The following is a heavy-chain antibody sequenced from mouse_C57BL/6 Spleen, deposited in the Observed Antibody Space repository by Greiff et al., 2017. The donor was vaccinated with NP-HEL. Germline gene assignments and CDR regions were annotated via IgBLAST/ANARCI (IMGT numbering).Heavy chain of an antibody. Sequence: QVQLQQPGAELVKPGASVKLSCKASGYTFTSYWMQWVKQRPGQGLEWIGEIDPSDSYTNYNQKFKGKATLTVDTSSSTAYMQLSSLTSEDSAVYYCARWTTGNAMDYWGLGTSVTVSS. D-gene: IGHD4-1*01. J-gene: IGHJ4*01. CDR2: IDPSDSYT. V-gene: IGHV1-50*01. CDR3: ARWTTGNAMDY. CDR1: GYTFTSYW.